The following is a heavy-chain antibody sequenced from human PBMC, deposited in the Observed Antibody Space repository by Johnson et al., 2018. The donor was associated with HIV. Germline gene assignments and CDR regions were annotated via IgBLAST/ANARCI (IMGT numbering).Heavy chain of an antibody. Sequence: QVQLVESGGGVVGPGGSLRLSSTVPGFPFDDNDMSRVRQAPGKGLEWVSYIISSVSTIYYADSVKGRFTISRDNAKNSLYLQMNSMRAEDTAVYYCATSTASDALDIWGQGTMVTVSS. J-gene: IGHJ3*02. V-gene: IGHV3-11*04. CDR3: ATSTASDALDI. CDR1: GFPFDDND. D-gene: IGHD1-1*01. CDR2: IISSVSTI.